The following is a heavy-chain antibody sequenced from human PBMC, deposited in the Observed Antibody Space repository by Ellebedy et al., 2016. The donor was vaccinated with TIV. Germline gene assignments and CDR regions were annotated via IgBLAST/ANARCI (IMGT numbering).Heavy chain of an antibody. J-gene: IGHJ4*02. V-gene: IGHV3-48*01. CDR3: ARAGTTTVKTVDY. D-gene: IGHD4-17*01. CDR2: ISSRSSTI. CDR1: GFTFSNYN. Sequence: GESLKISCAASGFTFSNYNMNWVRQAQGKGLEWISYISSRSSTIYYADSVKGRFPISRDNATTSLYLQMDSLRAEDTAVYYCARAGTTTVKTVDYWGQGTLVTVSS.